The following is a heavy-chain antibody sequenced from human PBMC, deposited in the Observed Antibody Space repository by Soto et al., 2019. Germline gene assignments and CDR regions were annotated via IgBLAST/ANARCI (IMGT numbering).Heavy chain of an antibody. CDR2: IIPIFETA. CDR1: GGTFSDST. V-gene: IGHV1-69*13. J-gene: IGHJ6*02. D-gene: IGHD1-1*01. CDR3: ARNGTLTGYSYGMDV. Sequence: AAVKVSCKASGGTFSDSTINWVRQAPGQRLEWMGGIIPIFETANYAEKFQGRVTITADESTSTSFMEVSSLRSEDTAVYYCARNGTLTGYSYGMDVWGQGTMVTVSS.